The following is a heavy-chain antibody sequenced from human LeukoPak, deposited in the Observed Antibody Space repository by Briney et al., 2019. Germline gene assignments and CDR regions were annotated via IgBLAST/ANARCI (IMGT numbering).Heavy chain of an antibody. CDR2: IIPIFGTA. CDR3: ARAGRGSYLRGSSNY. CDR1: GGTFSSYA. Sequence: ASVKVSCKASGGTFSSYAISWVRQAPGQGLEWMGGIIPIFGTANYAQKFQGRVTITTDESTSTAYMELSSLRSEDTAVYYCARAGRGSYLRGSSNYWGQGTLVTVSS. J-gene: IGHJ4*02. V-gene: IGHV1-69*05. D-gene: IGHD1-26*01.